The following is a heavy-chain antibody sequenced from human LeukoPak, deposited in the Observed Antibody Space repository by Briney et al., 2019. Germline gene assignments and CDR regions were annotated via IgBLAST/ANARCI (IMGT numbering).Heavy chain of an antibody. CDR3: ASLGGYPYYFDY. J-gene: IGHJ4*02. V-gene: IGHV3-11*01. D-gene: IGHD3-16*01. CDR2: ISSSGSTI. CDR1: GFTFGDFT. Sequence: GGSLRLSCAASGFTFGDFTMTWVRQAPGKGLEWVSYISSSGSTIYYADSVKGRFTISRDNAKNSLYLQMSSLRAEDTAVYYCASLGGYPYYFDYWGQGTLVTVSS.